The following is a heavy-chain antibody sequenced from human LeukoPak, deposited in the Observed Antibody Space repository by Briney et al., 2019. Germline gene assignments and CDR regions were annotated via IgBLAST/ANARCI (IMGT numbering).Heavy chain of an antibody. CDR3: ARVEAGLNPGRPYYYYYYMDV. D-gene: IGHD5-24*01. CDR1: GGSISRYY. CDR2: IYTSGST. J-gene: IGHJ6*03. Sequence: SETLSLTCTVSGGSISRYYWSWIRQPAGKGLEWIGRIYTSGSTNYNPSLKSRVTMSVDTSKNQFSLKLSSVTAADTAVYYCARVEAGLNPGRPYYYYYYMDVWGKGTTVTVSS. V-gene: IGHV4-4*07.